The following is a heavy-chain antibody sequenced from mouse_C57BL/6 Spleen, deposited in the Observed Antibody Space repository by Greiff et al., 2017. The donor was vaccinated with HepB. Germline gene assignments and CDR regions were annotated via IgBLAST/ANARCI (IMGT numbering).Heavy chain of an antibody. J-gene: IGHJ4*01. CDR2: ISSGSSTI. CDR1: GFTFSDYG. CDR3: ARDYEGYYYAMDY. V-gene: IGHV5-17*01. D-gene: IGHD2-4*01. Sequence: EVKVEESGGGLVKPGGSLKLSCAASGFTFSDYGMHWVRQAPEKGLEWVAYISSGSSTIYYADTVKGRFTISRDNAKNTLFLQMTSLRSEDTAMYYCARDYEGYYYAMDYWGQGTSVTVSS.